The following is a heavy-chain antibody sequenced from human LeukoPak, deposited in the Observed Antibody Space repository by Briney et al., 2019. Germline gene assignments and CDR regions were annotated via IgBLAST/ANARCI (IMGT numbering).Heavy chain of an antibody. V-gene: IGHV3-23*01. CDR3: AKERDGDYGGY. CDR2: ISGSGGST. D-gene: IGHD4-17*01. Sequence: PGGSLRLSCAASGFTFSSYAMICVRQAPGKGLEWVSAISGSGGSTYYADSVKGRFTISRDNSKNTLYLQMNSLRAEDRAVYYCAKERDGDYGGYWGQGTLVTVSS. CDR1: GFTFSSYA. J-gene: IGHJ4*02.